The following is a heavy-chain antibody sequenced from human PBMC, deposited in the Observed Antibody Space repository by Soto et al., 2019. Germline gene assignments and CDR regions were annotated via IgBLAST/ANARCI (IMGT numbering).Heavy chain of an antibody. D-gene: IGHD3-10*01. V-gene: IGHV2-5*02. CDR3: TRLTEQSLGAFDV. Sequence: QITLKESGSTLVKPTQTLTLTCTFSGFSLTTSGVGVGWIRQPPGKALEWLALIYWDDDKRYSPSLGSRLTITQDNSKNQVVLTVTNMDPVDTTTYYCTRLTEQSLGAFDVWGQRTMVTVSS. CDR1: GFSLTTSGVG. CDR2: IYWDDDK. J-gene: IGHJ3*01.